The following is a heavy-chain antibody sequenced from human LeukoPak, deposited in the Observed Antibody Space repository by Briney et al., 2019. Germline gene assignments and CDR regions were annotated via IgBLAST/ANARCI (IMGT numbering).Heavy chain of an antibody. Sequence: GGSLRLSCAASGFTLSSYEMNWVRQAPGKGLEWVSYISSSGSTIYYADSAKGRFTISRDNAKNSLYLQMNSLRAEDTAVYYCARRYCSSTSCTMDVWGKGTTVTVSS. J-gene: IGHJ6*04. CDR1: GFTLSSYE. V-gene: IGHV3-48*03. CDR2: ISSSGSTI. D-gene: IGHD2-2*01. CDR3: ARRYCSSTSCTMDV.